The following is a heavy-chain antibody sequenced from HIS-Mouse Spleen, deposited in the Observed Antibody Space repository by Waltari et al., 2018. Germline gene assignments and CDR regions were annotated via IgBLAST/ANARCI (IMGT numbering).Heavy chain of an antibody. J-gene: IGHJ4*02. Sequence: EVQLLESGGGLVQPGGSLRLSCAASGFTFSSYAMSWVRPAPGKGLEWVSAISGSGGSTYYADSVKGRFTISRDNSKNTLYLQMNSLRAEDTAVYYCAKRRTNWGAYFDYWGQGTLVTVSS. CDR3: AKRRTNWGAYFDY. CDR2: ISGSGGST. V-gene: IGHV3-23*01. CDR1: GFTFSSYA. D-gene: IGHD7-27*01.